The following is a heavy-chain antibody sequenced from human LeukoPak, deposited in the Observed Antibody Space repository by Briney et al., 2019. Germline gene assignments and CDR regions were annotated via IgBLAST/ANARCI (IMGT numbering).Heavy chain of an antibody. CDR3: ADTSPGIAAAGRDAFDI. V-gene: IGHV1-18*01. CDR2: ISAYYGNT. Sequence: EASVKVSCKASGYTYSSYGITWVRQAPGQGLEWMGWISAYYGNTNYAQKLQGRVTVTTDTSTSTAYMELRSLRSDDTAVYYCADTSPGIAAAGRDAFDIWGQGTMLTVSS. D-gene: IGHD6-13*01. J-gene: IGHJ3*02. CDR1: GYTYSSYG.